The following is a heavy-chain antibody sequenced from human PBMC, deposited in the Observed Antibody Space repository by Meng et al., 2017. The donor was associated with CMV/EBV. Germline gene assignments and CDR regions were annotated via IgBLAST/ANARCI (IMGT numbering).Heavy chain of an antibody. D-gene: IGHD3-16*01. V-gene: IGHV3-49*04. J-gene: IGHJ6*02. CDR3: TRDWGDYDYVWGSV. Sequence: GESLKISCIASGFKFGDYVMSWVRQAPGKGLEWVGFIRSKGYGETTEYAASVKGRFTISRDDSKGIAYLQMNSLRTEDTAMYHCTRDWGDYDYVWGSVWGQGTTVTVSS. CDR2: IRSKGYGETT. CDR1: GFKFGDYV.